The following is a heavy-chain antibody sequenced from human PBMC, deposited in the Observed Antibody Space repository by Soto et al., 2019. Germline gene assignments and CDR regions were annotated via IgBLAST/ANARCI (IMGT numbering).Heavy chain of an antibody. CDR2: IRTKPNSYAT. CDR1: GFTFSGSA. Sequence: GGSLGLSCAMSGFTFSGSALHWVRQASGKGLEWVGRIRTKPNSYATAYAASVKGRFTISRDDSKNTVYLHMNRLKTEDTAIYYCTRVNSELVSTFAWFDPWCQGTLGTVAS. CDR3: TRVNSELVSTFAWFDP. D-gene: IGHD5-12*01. J-gene: IGHJ5*02. V-gene: IGHV3-73*01.